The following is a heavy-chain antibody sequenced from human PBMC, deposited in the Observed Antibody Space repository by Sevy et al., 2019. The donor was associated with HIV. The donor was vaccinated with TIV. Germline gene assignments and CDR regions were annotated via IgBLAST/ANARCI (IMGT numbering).Heavy chain of an antibody. Sequence: GGSLRLSCVASGLTFSVYSMNWVRLAPGKGLEWVSSISSSSTYIDYADSVKGRFTISRDNAKKSLYLQMNSLRAEDTAVYYCARDLDGSGSSGGYGMDVWGQGTTVTVSS. V-gene: IGHV3-21*01. J-gene: IGHJ6*02. D-gene: IGHD3-10*01. CDR1: GLTFSVYS. CDR3: ARDLDGSGSSGGYGMDV. CDR2: ISSSSTYI.